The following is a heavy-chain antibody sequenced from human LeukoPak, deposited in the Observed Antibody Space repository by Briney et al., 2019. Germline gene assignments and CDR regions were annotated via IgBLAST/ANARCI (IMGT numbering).Heavy chain of an antibody. V-gene: IGHV4-31*03. CDR1: GGSHSSGGYY. J-gene: IGHJ5*02. CDR3: TRASSRATGYVTWFDP. D-gene: IGHD3-16*01. CDR2: VDYSGST. Sequence: PSETLSLTCTVSGGSHSSGGYYWTWIRQHPGKGLEWIGYVDYSGSTYYNPTLKSRVTISVDTSKNQFSLRLTSVTAADTAVYYCTRASSRATGYVTWFDPWGQGTLVTVSS.